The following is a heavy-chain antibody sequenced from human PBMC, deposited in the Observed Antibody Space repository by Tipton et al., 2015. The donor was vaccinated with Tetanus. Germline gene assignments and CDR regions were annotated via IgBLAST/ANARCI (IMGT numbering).Heavy chain of an antibody. Sequence: SLRLSCAASGFTFINYGMNWVRQAPGKGLEWVSSIDSHSRNTYYADSVKGRFTISRDNAANSMYVQMNSLRVEDTAVYYCARGSSDKGAKNWLDPWGQGTLVTVSS. D-gene: IGHD6-19*01. CDR3: ARGSSDKGAKNWLDP. V-gene: IGHV3-21*01. CDR1: GFTFINYG. J-gene: IGHJ5*02. CDR2: IDSHSRNT.